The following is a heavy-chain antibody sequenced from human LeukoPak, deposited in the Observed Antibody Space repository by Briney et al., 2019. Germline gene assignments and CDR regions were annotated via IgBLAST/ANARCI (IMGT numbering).Heavy chain of an antibody. J-gene: IGHJ4*02. CDR2: INPSGGST. CDR3: AREAVLGGLDV. D-gene: IGHD2-8*02. Sequence: ASVKVSCKASGYTFTNYQIHWVRQAPGQGLELMGIINPSGGSTSYAQKFQGRVTMTRDTSTSTVYMELSSLRSEDTAVYYCAREAVLGGLDVWGQGTLVTVSS. V-gene: IGHV1-46*01. CDR1: GYTFTNYQ.